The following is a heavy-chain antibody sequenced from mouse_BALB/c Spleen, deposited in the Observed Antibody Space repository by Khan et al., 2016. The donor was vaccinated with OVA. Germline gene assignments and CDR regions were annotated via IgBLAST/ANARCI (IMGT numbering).Heavy chain of an antibody. V-gene: IGHV1-77*01. CDR2: IFPGSGDI. CDR3: ARRNYFGYTFAY. CDR1: GYIFTDYY. D-gene: IGHD1-2*01. J-gene: IGHJ3*01. Sequence: VQLQESGTELARPGASVKLSCKASGYIFTDYYINWVKERTGQGLEWIGEIFPGSGDIYYNEKFKGKATLTADKSSSTAYMQFSSLTSEDTAVYYCARRNYFGYTFAYWGQGTLVTVSA.